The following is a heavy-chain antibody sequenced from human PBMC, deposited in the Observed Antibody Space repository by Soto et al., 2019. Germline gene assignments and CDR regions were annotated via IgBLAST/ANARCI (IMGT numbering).Heavy chain of an antibody. D-gene: IGHD1-26*01. J-gene: IGHJ3*02. CDR2: TFYRSRWYN. Sequence: PSQTLSLTCAISGDSVSSNSAAWNWIRQSPSRGLEWLGRTFYRSRWYNDYALSVRSRITVNPDTSKNQFSLQLNSVTPEDTAINFCARGTGELRGDAFDIWGQGTMVTVSS. CDR3: ARGTGELRGDAFDI. V-gene: IGHV6-1*01. CDR1: GDSVSSNSAA.